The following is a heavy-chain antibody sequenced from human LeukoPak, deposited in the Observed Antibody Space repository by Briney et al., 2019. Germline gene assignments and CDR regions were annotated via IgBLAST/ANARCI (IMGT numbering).Heavy chain of an antibody. J-gene: IGHJ4*02. CDR3: ARDFAPLIESIAARRPYFDY. CDR2: ISAYNGNT. Sequence: GASVKVSCKASGYTFTSYGISWVRQAPGQGLEWMGWISAYNGNTNYAQKLQGRVTMTTDTSTSTAYMELRSLRSDDTAVYYCARDFAPLIESIAARRPYFDYWGQGTLVTVSS. CDR1: GYTFTSYG. D-gene: IGHD6-6*01. V-gene: IGHV1-18*01.